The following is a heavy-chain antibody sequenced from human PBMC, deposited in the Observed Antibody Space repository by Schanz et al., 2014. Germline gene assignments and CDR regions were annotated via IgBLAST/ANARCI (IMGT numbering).Heavy chain of an antibody. CDR2: IIPIHGIV. Sequence: QVQLLQSGAEVKKPGSSMKVSCKASGGTFSTYPINWLRQAPGQGLEWMGRIIPIHGIVNYAQRFQDRVRITADKSTSTAYMELSSLRSEDTAMYYCARDYYDSSGYYYCDYWGQGTLVTVSS. CDR3: ARDYYDSSGYYYCDY. V-gene: IGHV1-69*09. J-gene: IGHJ4*02. CDR1: GGTFSTYP. D-gene: IGHD3-22*01.